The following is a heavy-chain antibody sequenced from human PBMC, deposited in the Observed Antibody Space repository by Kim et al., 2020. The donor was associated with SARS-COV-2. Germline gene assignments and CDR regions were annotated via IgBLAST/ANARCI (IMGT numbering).Heavy chain of an antibody. J-gene: IGHJ4*02. D-gene: IGHD1-26*01. CDR3: ASGGSYPAY. CDR1: GGSISSYY. Sequence: SETLSLTCTVSGGSISSYYWSWIRQPPGKGLEWIAYLFNSGSTNYNPSLKSRVTISVDTSKNQFSLKLNSVTAADTAVYYCASGGSYPAYWGQGTLVTVS. CDR2: LFNSGST. V-gene: IGHV4-59*08.